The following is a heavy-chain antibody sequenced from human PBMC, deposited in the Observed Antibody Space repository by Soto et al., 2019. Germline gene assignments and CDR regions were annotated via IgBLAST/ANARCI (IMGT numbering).Heavy chain of an antibody. Sequence: ASVKVSCNASGYTFTGYYMHWVRQAPGQGLEWMGWINPNSGGTNYAQKVQGWVTMTRDTSISTAYMELSRLRSDDTAVYYCARDGYNYRTGGGYYYGMDVWGQGTTVTVSS. CDR1: GYTFTGYY. J-gene: IGHJ6*02. CDR3: ARDGYNYRTGGGYYYGMDV. CDR2: INPNSGGT. V-gene: IGHV1-2*04. D-gene: IGHD5-12*01.